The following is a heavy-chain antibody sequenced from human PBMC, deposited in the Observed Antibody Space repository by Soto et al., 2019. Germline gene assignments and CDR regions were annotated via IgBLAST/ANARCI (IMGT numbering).Heavy chain of an antibody. CDR1: GGSISSSSYY. J-gene: IGHJ4*02. Sequence: SETLSLTCTVSGGSISSSSYYWGWIRQPPGKGLEWIGSIYYSGSTYYNPSLKSRVTISVDTSKNQFSLKLSSVTAADTAVYYCARFPHIRVEGFDYWGQGTLVTVSS. D-gene: IGHD3-10*01. CDR3: ARFPHIRVEGFDY. V-gene: IGHV4-39*01. CDR2: IYYSGST.